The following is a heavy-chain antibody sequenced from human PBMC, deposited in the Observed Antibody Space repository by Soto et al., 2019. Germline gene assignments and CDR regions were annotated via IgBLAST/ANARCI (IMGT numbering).Heavy chain of an antibody. Sequence: ASVKVSCKASGYTFTSYAMHWVRQAPGQRLEWMGWINAGNGNTKYSQKFQGGVTITMDTSASTAYMELSSLRSEDTAVYYCARGASMVRGVILDAFDIWGQGTMVTVSS. CDR1: GYTFTSYA. CDR2: INAGNGNT. J-gene: IGHJ3*02. V-gene: IGHV1-3*01. CDR3: ARGASMVRGVILDAFDI. D-gene: IGHD3-10*01.